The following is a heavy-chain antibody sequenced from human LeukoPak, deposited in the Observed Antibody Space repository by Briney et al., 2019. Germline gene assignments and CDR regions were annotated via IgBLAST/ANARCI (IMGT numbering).Heavy chain of an antibody. J-gene: IGHJ3*02. V-gene: IGHV4-4*07. D-gene: IGHD5-12*01. Sequence: SETLSLTCTVSGGSISSYYWSWIRQPAGKGLEWIGRIYTSGNTDYNPSLKRRVTISVDTSKNQFSLKLSSVTAADTAVYYCAGTLYSGYGLGSLGAFDIWGQGTMVTVSS. CDR3: AGTLYSGYGLGSLGAFDI. CDR2: IYTSGNT. CDR1: GGSISSYY.